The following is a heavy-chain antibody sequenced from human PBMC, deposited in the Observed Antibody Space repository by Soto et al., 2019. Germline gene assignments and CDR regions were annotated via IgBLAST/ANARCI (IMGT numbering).Heavy chain of an antibody. CDR2: IWYDGSNK. J-gene: IGHJ4*02. V-gene: IGHV3-33*01. Sequence: QVQLVESGGGVVQPGRSLRLSCAVSGFTFSSNGMHWVRQAPGKGLEWVAVIWYDGSNKYYADSVKGRFTISRDNSKNTLYLQMNSLRVEDTAVYYCARWGNWKVADYWGQGTLVTVSS. D-gene: IGHD1-1*01. CDR1: GFTFSSNG. CDR3: ARWGNWKVADY.